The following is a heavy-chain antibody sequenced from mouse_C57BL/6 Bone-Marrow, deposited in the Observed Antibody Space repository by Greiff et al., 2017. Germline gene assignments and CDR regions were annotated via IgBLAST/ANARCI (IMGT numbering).Heavy chain of an antibody. D-gene: IGHD1-1*01. V-gene: IGHV14-3*01. CDR2: IDPANGNT. CDR1: GFLIKNTY. CDR3: ARSLRYPDY. Sequence: EVQLQQSVAELVRPGASVTLSCTASGFLIKNTYMHWVKQRPEQGLEWIGRIDPANGNTKYAPKFQGTATINADTSSNTAYLQLSSLTSEDAAIYYCARSLRYPDYWGHGTTLTVSS. J-gene: IGHJ2*01.